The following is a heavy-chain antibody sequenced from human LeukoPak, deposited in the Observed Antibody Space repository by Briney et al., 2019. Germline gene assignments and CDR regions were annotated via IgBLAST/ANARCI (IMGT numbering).Heavy chain of an antibody. J-gene: IGHJ4*02. D-gene: IGHD3-16*01. V-gene: IGHV3-30*04. Sequence: GRSLRLSCAASGFTFSSYAMHWVRQAPGKGLEWVAVISYDGSNKYYADSVKGRFTISRDNSKNTLYLQMNSLRAEDTAVYYCARDFTFKFVKEDYFDYWGQGTLVIVSS. CDR1: GFTFSSYA. CDR2: ISYDGSNK. CDR3: ARDFTFKFVKEDYFDY.